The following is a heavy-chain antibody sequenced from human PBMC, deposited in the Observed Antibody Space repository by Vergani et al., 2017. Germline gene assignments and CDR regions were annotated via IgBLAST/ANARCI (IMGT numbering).Heavy chain of an antibody. D-gene: IGHD1-7*01. CDR2: IYWNDDQ. V-gene: IGHV2-5*04. CDR1: GFSLNTRGVS. Sequence: QITLKESGPTLVKPTQTLTLTCTFSGFSLNTRGVSVAWIRQPPGKALDCLALIYWNDDQHYSPSLNNRVTITKDTSKNQVVLTMTNMDYVDTGTYYCVYRKTECGTTGCFYPLYYYYYMDVWGKGTTVTVSS. J-gene: IGHJ6*03. CDR3: VYRKTECGTTGCFYPLYYYYYMDV.